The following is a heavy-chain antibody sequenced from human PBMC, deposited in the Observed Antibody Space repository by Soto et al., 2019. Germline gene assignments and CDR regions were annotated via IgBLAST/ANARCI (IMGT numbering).Heavy chain of an antibody. D-gene: IGHD6-13*01. Sequence: ASVKVSCKASGYTFTSYGISWVRQAPGQGLEWMGWISAYNGNTNYAQKLQGRVTRTTDTSTSTAYMELRSLRSDDTAVYYCARAVAAAGTIYYYYYYMDVWGKGTTVTVSS. CDR3: ARAVAAAGTIYYYYYYMDV. V-gene: IGHV1-18*01. CDR1: GYTFTSYG. J-gene: IGHJ6*03. CDR2: ISAYNGNT.